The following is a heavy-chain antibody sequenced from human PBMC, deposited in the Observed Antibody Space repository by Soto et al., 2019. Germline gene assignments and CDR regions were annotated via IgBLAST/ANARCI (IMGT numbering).Heavy chain of an antibody. V-gene: IGHV2-5*02. CDR1: GFPLSTSGVG. CDR2: IYWDDGK. J-gene: IGHJ4*02. CDR3: ARSPPTIFGVVHFDY. D-gene: IGHD3-3*01. Sequence: SGPTLVNPTQTLTLTCTFSGFPLSTSGVGVGWIRQPPGKALEWLALIYWDDGKRYSPSLKSRLTITKDTSKNQVVLTMTNLDPVDTATYYCARSPPTIFGVVHFDYWGQGTLVTVSS.